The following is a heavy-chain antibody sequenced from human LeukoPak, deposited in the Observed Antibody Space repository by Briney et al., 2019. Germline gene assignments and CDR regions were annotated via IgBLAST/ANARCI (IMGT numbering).Heavy chain of an antibody. J-gene: IGHJ6*03. D-gene: IGHD2-21*02. V-gene: IGHV3-30*18. CDR2: ISYDGSNI. CDR1: GFTFSSYG. CDR3: AKGQYFVTGYYSHMDV. Sequence: GGSLRLSCAASGFTFSSYGMHWVRQAPGKGLEWVAVISYDGSNINYAESVKGRFTISRDNSKNTLYLQMNSLRAEDTAVYYCAKGQYFVTGYYSHMDVWGKGTTVTISS.